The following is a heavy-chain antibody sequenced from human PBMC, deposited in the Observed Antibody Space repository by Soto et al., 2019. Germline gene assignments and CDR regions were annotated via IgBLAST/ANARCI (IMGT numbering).Heavy chain of an antibody. Sequence: SETLSLTCAVYGGSFSGYYWSWIRQPPGKGLEWIGEINHSGSTNYNPSLKSRVTISVDTSKNQFSLKLSSVTAADTAVYYCARGGVLLWFGELFEGYYFDYWGQGTLVTVSS. CDR1: GGSFSGYY. CDR2: INHSGST. J-gene: IGHJ4*02. V-gene: IGHV4-34*01. CDR3: ARGGVLLWFGELFEGYYFDY. D-gene: IGHD3-10*01.